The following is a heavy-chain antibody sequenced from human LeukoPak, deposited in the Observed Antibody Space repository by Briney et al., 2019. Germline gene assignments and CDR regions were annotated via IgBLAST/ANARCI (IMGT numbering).Heavy chain of an antibody. Sequence: PSETLSLTCTVSGDSISSYYWSWIRQPPGKALEWIGYVDYSGTTDHNPSLKSRLSMAIDTSRSDLSLKLSSVTAADTAVYYCARHASGWVGEFDYWGQGILVTVSS. V-gene: IGHV4-59*08. D-gene: IGHD6-19*01. CDR2: VDYSGTT. CDR3: ARHASGWVGEFDY. CDR1: GDSISSYY. J-gene: IGHJ4*02.